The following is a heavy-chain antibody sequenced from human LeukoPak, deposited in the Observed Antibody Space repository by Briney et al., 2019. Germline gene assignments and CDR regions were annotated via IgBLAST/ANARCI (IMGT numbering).Heavy chain of an antibody. CDR1: GFTFSSYA. CDR2: ISGSGGST. Sequence: GGSLRLSCAASGFTFSSYAMSWVRQAPGKGLEWVSAISGSGGSTYYADSVKGRFTISRDNSKNTLYLQMNSLRAEDTAVYYCAKMGYYYDSSGYYDYWGQGTLVTVSS. D-gene: IGHD3-22*01. CDR3: AKMGYYYDSSGYYDY. J-gene: IGHJ4*02. V-gene: IGHV3-23*01.